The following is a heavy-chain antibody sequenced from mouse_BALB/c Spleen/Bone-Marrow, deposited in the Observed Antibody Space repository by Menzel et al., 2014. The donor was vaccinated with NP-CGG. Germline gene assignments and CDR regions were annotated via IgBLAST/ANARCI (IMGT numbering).Heavy chain of an antibody. V-gene: IGHV2-2*02. J-gene: IGHJ4*01. CDR1: GFSLTSYG. CDR3: AREEFYAMDY. CDR2: IWSGGST. Sequence: QVQLKESGPGLVQPSQSLSITCTVSGFSLTSYGVHWVRQSPGKGLEWLGVIWSGGSTDYNAAFISRLSISKDNSKCQVFFKMNSLQANDTAIYYCAREEFYAMDYWGQGTSVTVSS.